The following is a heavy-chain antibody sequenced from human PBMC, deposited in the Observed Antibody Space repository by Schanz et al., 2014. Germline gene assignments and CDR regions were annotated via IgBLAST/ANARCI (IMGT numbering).Heavy chain of an antibody. Sequence: QVQLVESGGGVVQPGRSLRLSCAASGFTFSSYGMHWVRQAPGKGLEWVAVIWYDGSNKYYADSVKGRFTISRDNSKNTLFLQMNSLRAEDTAVYYCARDHTTESYCAAGPAIDYWGQGTLLTVSS. D-gene: IGHD1-26*01. CDR2: IWYDGSNK. CDR1: GFTFSSYG. V-gene: IGHV3-33*01. J-gene: IGHJ4*02. CDR3: ARDHTTESYCAAGPAIDY.